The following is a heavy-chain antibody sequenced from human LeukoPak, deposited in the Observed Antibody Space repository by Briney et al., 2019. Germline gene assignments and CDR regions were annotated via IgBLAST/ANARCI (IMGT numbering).Heavy chain of an antibody. CDR1: GGSFSGCY. V-gene: IGHV4-34*01. CDR2: INHSGST. J-gene: IGHJ4*02. CDR3: ARGTAVAGSFDY. Sequence: MPSETLPLTCAVYGGSFSGCYWSWIRQPPGKGLEWIGEINHSGSTNYNPSLKSRVTISVDTSKNQFSLKLSSVTAADTAVYYCARGTAVAGSFDYWGQGTLVTVSS. D-gene: IGHD6-19*01.